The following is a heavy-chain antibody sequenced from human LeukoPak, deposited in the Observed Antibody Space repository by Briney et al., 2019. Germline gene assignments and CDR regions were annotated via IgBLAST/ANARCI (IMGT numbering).Heavy chain of an antibody. CDR2: INWNGGSI. CDR1: GFTFDDYG. D-gene: IGHD2-21*01. CDR3: ARGWTSLHAFDI. Sequence: PGGSLRLSCAASGFTFDDYGMSWVRQAPGKGLEWVSGINWNGGSIGYADSVKGRFTISRDNAKNSLYLQMNSLRAEDTALYYCARGWTSLHAFDIWGQGTMVTVSS. J-gene: IGHJ3*02. V-gene: IGHV3-20*04.